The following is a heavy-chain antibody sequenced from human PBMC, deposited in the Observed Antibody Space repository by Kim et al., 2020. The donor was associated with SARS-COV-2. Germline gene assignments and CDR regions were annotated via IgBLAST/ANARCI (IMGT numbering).Heavy chain of an antibody. D-gene: IGHD6-6*01. J-gene: IGHJ6*02. CDR1: GYSFTSYW. V-gene: IGHV5-51*01. CDR3: ARLKYSSSTPSYGMDV. CDR2: IYPGDSDT. Sequence: GESLKISCKGSGYSFTSYWIGWVRQMPGKGLEWMGIIYPGDSDTRYSPSFQGQVTISADKSISTAYLQWSSLKASDTAMYYCARLKYSSSTPSYGMDVWGQGTTVTVSS.